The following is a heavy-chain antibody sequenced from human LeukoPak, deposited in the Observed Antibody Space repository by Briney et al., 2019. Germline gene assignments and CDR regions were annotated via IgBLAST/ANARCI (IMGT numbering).Heavy chain of an antibody. J-gene: IGHJ4*02. D-gene: IGHD6-13*01. Sequence: SQTLSLTCAISGDSVSSNSAAWNWIRQSPSRGLEWLGRTYYRSKWYNDYAVSVKSRITINPDTSKNQFSLQRNSVTPEDTAVYYGASGGTAAAGPRLDYWGQGTLVTVSS. CDR2: TYYRSKWYN. V-gene: IGHV6-1*01. CDR3: ASGGTAAAGPRLDY. CDR1: GDSVSSNSAA.